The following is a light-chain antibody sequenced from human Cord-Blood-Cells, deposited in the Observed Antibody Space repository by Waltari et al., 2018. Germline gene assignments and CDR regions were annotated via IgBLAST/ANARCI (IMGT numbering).Light chain of an antibody. CDR1: QSISSY. CDR3: QQSYSTPYA. CDR2: AAS. J-gene: IGKJ2*01. Sequence: DIQMTQSPSSLSASVGDRVTITCRTSQSISSYLNWYQQKPGKAPKLLIYAASSLQSGVPSRVSDSGSETDFTLTISSLQPEDFATYYCQQSYSTPYAFGQGTKLEIQ. V-gene: IGKV1-39*01.